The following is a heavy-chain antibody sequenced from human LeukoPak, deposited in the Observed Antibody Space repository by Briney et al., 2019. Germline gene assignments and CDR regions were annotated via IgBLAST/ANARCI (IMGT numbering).Heavy chain of an antibody. CDR1: GGTFSSYA. CDR3: AAPGIAAAGTRGYFDY. J-gene: IGHJ4*02. D-gene: IGHD6-13*01. CDR2: IIPIFGTA. V-gene: IGHV1-69*13. Sequence: SVKVSCKASGGTFSSYAMSWVRQAPRQGLEWMGGIIPIFGTANYAQKFQGRVTITADESTSTAYMELSGLRSEDTAVYYCAAPGIAAAGTRGYFDYWGQGTLVTVSS.